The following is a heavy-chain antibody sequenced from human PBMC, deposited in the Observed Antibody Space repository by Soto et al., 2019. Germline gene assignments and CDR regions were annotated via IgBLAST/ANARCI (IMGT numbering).Heavy chain of an antibody. CDR2: ISISSDYI. D-gene: IGHD6-13*01. Sequence: GESLKISCVASGFIFSSYNMNWVRQAPGKGLEWVSSISISSDYIYYEDSMKGRFTISRDDAKNSLYLQMNSLRVEDTAVYFCARGWGSAGYNWFDAWGQGVLVTVSS. CDR1: GFIFSSYN. V-gene: IGHV3-21*01. J-gene: IGHJ5*02. CDR3: ARGWGSAGYNWFDA.